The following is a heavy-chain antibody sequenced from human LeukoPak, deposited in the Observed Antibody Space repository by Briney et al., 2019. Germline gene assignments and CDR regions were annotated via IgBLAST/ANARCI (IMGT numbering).Heavy chain of an antibody. Sequence: GTLSLTCAVSGGSVSSSNWWSWVRQPPGKGLEWIGEIYHSGSTNYNPSLKSRVTISVDKSKNQFSLKLSSVTAADTAVYFCARGRVSSSTWYSTYYYYFYMDVWGKGTTVTVSS. J-gene: IGHJ6*03. CDR2: IYHSGST. D-gene: IGHD1-1*01. V-gene: IGHV4-4*01. CDR1: GGSVSSSNW. CDR3: ARGRVSSSTWYSTYYYYFYMDV.